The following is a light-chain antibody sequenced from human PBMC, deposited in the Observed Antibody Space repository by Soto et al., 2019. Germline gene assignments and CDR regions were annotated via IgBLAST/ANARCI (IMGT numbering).Light chain of an antibody. CDR2: KAS. CDR3: QQYRSYPWT. Sequence: DIQMTQSPSALSPSVGDRVTITCRARQSISSWLAWYQQRPGKAPKLLIYKASNLQSGVPSRFSGSGSETEFTLTISSLQPDDFATYYCQQYRSYPWTFGQGTKVEI. CDR1: QSISSW. J-gene: IGKJ1*01. V-gene: IGKV1-5*03.